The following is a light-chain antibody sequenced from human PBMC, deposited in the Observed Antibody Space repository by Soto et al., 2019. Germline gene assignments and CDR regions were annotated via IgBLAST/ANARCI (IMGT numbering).Light chain of an antibody. CDR1: QSISGW. CDR2: DAS. J-gene: IGKJ5*01. CDR3: QQYNTYST. Sequence: DIQMTQSPSTLSASVGDRVTITCRASQSISGWLAWYQQKPGKAPKLLIYDASSLESGVPARFSGSGSGTEFTLTISSLQPDDFATYYCQQYNTYSTFGQGTRLEIK. V-gene: IGKV1-5*01.